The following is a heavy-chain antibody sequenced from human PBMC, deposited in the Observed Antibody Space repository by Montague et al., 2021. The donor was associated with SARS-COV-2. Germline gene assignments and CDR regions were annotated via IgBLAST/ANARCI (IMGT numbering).Heavy chain of an antibody. CDR1: GGSISSYY. V-gene: IGHV4-59*13. CDR3: ARTEYNWNDWFDP. J-gene: IGHJ5*02. Sequence: SETLSLTCTVPGGSISSYYWSWIRQSAGKGLEWIGYIFHSGITNSNPSLKSRVTISVDMSKNQFSLRLNSVTAADSAVYYCARTEYNWNDWFDPWGQGTLVTVSS. D-gene: IGHD1-20*01. CDR2: IFHSGIT.